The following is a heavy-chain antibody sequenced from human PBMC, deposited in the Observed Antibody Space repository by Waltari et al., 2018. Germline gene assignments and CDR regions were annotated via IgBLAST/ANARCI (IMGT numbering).Heavy chain of an antibody. CDR3: ARDDSYGQFMRFDF. D-gene: IGHD5-18*01. V-gene: IGHV3-53*01. CDR1: GLTVSRNY. Sequence: EVQMVESGGGRIQPGGSLRLSCEASGLTVSRNYMSWVRQAPVKGLEWLSAIYSGGNTFYADSVKGRFNISIDNSKNTLYLQMNSLRVDDTAVYYCARDDSYGQFMRFDFWGQGTVVTVSS. CDR2: IYSGGNT. J-gene: IGHJ4*02.